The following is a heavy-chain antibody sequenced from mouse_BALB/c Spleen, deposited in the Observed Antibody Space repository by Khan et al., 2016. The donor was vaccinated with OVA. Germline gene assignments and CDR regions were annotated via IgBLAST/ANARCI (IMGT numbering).Heavy chain of an antibody. J-gene: IGHJ4*01. V-gene: IGHV2-3*01. D-gene: IGHD2-4*01. CDR2: IWGDGST. CDR3: ASIMITEGYYAMDY. Sequence: VQLQESGPGLVAPSQSLSITCTVSGFSLTSYGVNWVRQPPGKGLEWLGVIWGDGSTNYNSALISRLSISKDNSKSQVFLKMNSLQTDYTATYYGASIMITEGYYAMDYWGQETSVTVSS. CDR1: GFSLTSYG.